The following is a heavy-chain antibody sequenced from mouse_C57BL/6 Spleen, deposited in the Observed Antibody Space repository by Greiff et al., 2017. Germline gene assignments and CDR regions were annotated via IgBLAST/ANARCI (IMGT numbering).Heavy chain of an antibody. CDR1: GYTFTSYW. V-gene: IGHV1-50*01. CDR3: ARGGNWDWYFDV. J-gene: IGHJ1*03. Sequence: QVQLKQPGAELVKPGASVKLSCKASGYTFTSYWMQWVKQRPGQGLEWIGEIDPSDSYTNYNQKFKDKATLTVDTSSSTAYMQLSSLTSEDSAVYYCARGGNWDWYFDVWGTGTTVTVAS. D-gene: IGHD4-1*01. CDR2: IDPSDSYT.